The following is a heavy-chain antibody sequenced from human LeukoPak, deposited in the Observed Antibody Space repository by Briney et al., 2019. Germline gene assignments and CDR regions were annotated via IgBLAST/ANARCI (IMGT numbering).Heavy chain of an antibody. V-gene: IGHV3-21*01. D-gene: IGHD1-26*01. CDR1: GFTFSSYS. J-gene: IGHJ4*02. Sequence: PGGSLRLSCAASGFTFSSYSMNWARQAPGKGLEWVSSISSSSSYIYYADSMKGRFTISRDNAKNSLYLQMNSLRAEDTAVYYCARDGAGIVGATKYFDYWGQGTLVTVSS. CDR2: ISSSSSYI. CDR3: ARDGAGIVGATKYFDY.